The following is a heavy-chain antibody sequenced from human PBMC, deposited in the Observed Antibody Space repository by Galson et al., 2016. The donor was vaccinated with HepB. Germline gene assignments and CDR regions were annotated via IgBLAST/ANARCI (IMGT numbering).Heavy chain of an antibody. J-gene: IGHJ4*02. CDR3: ASPIHLWALEY. V-gene: IGHV4-59*01. CDR2: ILYSGNT. CDR1: GGSISSYY. Sequence: APLSLTCTVSGGSISSYYWNWIRQPPGKALEWIGYILYSGNTNYNPSLWSRVTISLDTSRNQFSLNLRSVTAADTAVYYCASPIHLWALEYWGQGTLVTVSS. D-gene: IGHD5-18*01.